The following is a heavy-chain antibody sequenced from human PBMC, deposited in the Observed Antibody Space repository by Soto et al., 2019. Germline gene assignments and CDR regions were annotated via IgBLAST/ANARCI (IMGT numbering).Heavy chain of an antibody. V-gene: IGHV4-59*01. CDR2: IYYSGST. J-gene: IGHJ5*02. D-gene: IGHD4-17*01. Sequence: ETLSLTCTVSGGSISSYYWSWIRQPPGKGLEWIGYIYYSGSTNYNPSLKSRVTISVDTSKNQFSLKLSSVTAADTAVYYCARGTYGDYVDHFAPRGQGIQVTGSS. CDR3: ARGTYGDYVDHFAP. CDR1: GGSISSYY.